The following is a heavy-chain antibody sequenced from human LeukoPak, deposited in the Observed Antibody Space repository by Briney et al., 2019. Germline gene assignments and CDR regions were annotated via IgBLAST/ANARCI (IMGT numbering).Heavy chain of an antibody. CDR1: GGSISSYY. Sequence: SETLSLTCTVSGGSISSYYWSWIRQPPGKGLEWIGYTYYSESTNYNPSLKSRVTISVDTSKNQISLKLSSVTAADTAVYYCARDGEVEDSSGYIWFDPWGQGTLVTVSS. V-gene: IGHV4-59*01. CDR3: ARDGEVEDSSGYIWFDP. D-gene: IGHD3-22*01. CDR2: TYYSEST. J-gene: IGHJ5*02.